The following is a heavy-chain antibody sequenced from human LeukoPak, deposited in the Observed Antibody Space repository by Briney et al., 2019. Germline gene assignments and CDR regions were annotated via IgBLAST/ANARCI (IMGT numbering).Heavy chain of an antibody. D-gene: IGHD4/OR15-4a*01. Sequence: ASVKVSRKASGYTFTGYYMHWVRQAPGQGLEWMGWINPNSGGTNYAQKFQGRVTMTRDTSISTAYMELSRLRSDDTAVYYCARDGDYGYYYMDVWGKGTTVTVSS. V-gene: IGHV1-2*02. CDR2: INPNSGGT. CDR3: ARDGDYGYYYMDV. CDR1: GYTFTGYY. J-gene: IGHJ6*03.